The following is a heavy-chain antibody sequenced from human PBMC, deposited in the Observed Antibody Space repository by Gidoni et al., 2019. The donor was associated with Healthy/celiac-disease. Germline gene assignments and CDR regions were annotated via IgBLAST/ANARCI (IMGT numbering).Heavy chain of an antibody. V-gene: IGHV3-33*01. J-gene: IGHJ2*01. D-gene: IGHD3-22*01. CDR1: GFTFSSYG. Sequence: QVQLVESGGGVVQPGRSRRLACAASGFTFSSYGMHGVSKAPGKGLEWVAVYWYDVSNKYYSDSVKGRFTISRDNSKNTLYLQMNSLRAEDTAVYYCARDPATKYYYDSSGPDCLSWYFDLWGRGTLVTVSS. CDR3: ARDPATKYYYDSSGPDCLSWYFDL. CDR2: YWYDVSNK.